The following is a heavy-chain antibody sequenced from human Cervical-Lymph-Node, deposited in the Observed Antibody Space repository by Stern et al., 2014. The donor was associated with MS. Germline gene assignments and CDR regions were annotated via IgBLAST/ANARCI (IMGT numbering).Heavy chain of an antibody. J-gene: IGHJ5*02. CDR1: GDSITSDTW. Sequence: QVQLQESGPGLVKASGTLSLTCAVSGDSITSDTWWSWVRQPPRKGLEWIGEIHHSGTTNYNPSLESRLTISLDKSKNQFCLNLNSVTAADTAVYYCARASLGDYDWFDPWGQGTLVTVSS. CDR3: ARASLGDYDWFDP. D-gene: IGHD4-17*01. V-gene: IGHV4-4*02. CDR2: IHHSGTT.